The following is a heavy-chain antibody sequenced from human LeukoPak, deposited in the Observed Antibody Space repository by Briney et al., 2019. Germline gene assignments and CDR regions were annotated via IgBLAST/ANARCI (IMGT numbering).Heavy chain of an antibody. Sequence: GESLKISCEGSGYSFSNYWIGWVRQMPGKGLEWMGIIYPGDYETRYSPSFQGLVTISVDKSISTAYLQGSSLKASDTAMYYCAIPPGYCGNDCSFDHWGQGTLVTVSS. J-gene: IGHJ4*02. CDR2: IYPGDYET. D-gene: IGHD2-21*02. CDR1: GYSFSNYW. V-gene: IGHV5-51*01. CDR3: AIPPGYCGNDCSFDH.